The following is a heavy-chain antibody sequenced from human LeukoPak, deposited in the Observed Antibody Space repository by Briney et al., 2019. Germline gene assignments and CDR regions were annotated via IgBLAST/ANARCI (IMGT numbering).Heavy chain of an antibody. V-gene: IGHV3-21*01. CDR3: ARSRYSGSYYEGYFDY. D-gene: IGHD1-26*01. Sequence: PGGSLRLSCAASGFTFSSFGLSWVRQAPGKGLEWVSSISSSSSYIYYADSVKGRFTISRDNAKNSLYLQMNSLRAEDTAVYYCARSRYSGSYYEGYFDYWGQGTLVTVSS. CDR2: ISSSSSYI. CDR1: GFTFSSFG. J-gene: IGHJ4*02.